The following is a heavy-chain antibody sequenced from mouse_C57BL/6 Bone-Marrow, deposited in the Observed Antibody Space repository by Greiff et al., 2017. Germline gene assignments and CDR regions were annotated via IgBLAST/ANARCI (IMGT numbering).Heavy chain of an antibody. Sequence: VQLQQSGAELVRPGASVKLSCKASGYTFTDYYINWVKQRPGQGLEWIARIYPGSGNTYYNEKFKGKATLTAEKSSSTAYMQLSSLTSEDSAVYFCAREEYYYGSSFDYWGQGTTLTVSS. CDR2: IYPGSGNT. J-gene: IGHJ2*01. V-gene: IGHV1-76*01. D-gene: IGHD1-1*01. CDR1: GYTFTDYY. CDR3: AREEYYYGSSFDY.